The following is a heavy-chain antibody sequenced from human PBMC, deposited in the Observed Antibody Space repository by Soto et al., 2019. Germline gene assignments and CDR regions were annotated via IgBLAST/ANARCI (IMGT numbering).Heavy chain of an antibody. Sequence: PSETLSLTCTVSGGSISSYYWSWIRQPPGKGLEWIGYIYYSGSTNYNPSLKSRVTISVDTSKNQFSLKLSSVTAADTAVYYCASMSYYYDSSGYAFDYWGQGTLVTVSS. CDR2: IYYSGST. CDR3: ASMSYYYDSSGYAFDY. V-gene: IGHV4-59*01. CDR1: GGSISSYY. J-gene: IGHJ4*02. D-gene: IGHD3-22*01.